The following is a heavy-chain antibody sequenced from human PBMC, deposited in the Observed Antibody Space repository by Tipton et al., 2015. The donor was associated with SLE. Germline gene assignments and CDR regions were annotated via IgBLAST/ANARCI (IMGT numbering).Heavy chain of an antibody. Sequence: LRLSCAVYGGSFSGYYWSWIRQPPGKGLEWIGEINHSGSTNYNPSLKSRVTISVDTSKNQFSLKLSSVTAADTAVYYCARDHCAGVVCSYYYYSYGMDVCGQGTTVSVSS. CDR1: GGSFSGYY. V-gene: IGHV4-34*01. J-gene: IGHJ6*02. CDR3: ARDHCAGVVCSYYYYSYGMDV. CDR2: INHSGST. D-gene: IGHD2-8*02.